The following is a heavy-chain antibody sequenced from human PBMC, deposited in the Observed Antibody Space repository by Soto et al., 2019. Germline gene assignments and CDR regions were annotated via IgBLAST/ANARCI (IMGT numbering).Heavy chain of an antibody. CDR2: ISYDGSNK. Sequence: ESGGGVVQPGRSLRLSCAASGFTFSSYGMHWVRQAPGKGLEWVAVISYDGSNKYYADSVKGRFTISRDNSKNTLYLQMNSLRAEDTAVYYCAKRFTARSTLDYWGQGTLVTVSS. CDR3: AKRFTARSTLDY. J-gene: IGHJ4*02. CDR1: GFTFSSYG. V-gene: IGHV3-30*18. D-gene: IGHD5-18*01.